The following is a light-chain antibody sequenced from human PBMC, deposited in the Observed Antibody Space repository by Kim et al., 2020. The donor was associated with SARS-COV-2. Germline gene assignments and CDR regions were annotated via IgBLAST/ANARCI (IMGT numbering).Light chain of an antibody. J-gene: IGLJ2*01. V-gene: IGLV3-19*01. CDR3: NSRDSSGTVV. Sequence: VALGQTVRITCQGDSLRSYYAGWYQQKPGQAPVLVIYGKNNGPSGIPDRFSGSSSGNTASLTITGAQAEDEADYYCNSRDSSGTVVFGGGTQLTVL. CDR2: GKN. CDR1: SLRSYY.